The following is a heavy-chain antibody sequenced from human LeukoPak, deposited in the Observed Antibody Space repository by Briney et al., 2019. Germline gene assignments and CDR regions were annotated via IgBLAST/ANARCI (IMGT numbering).Heavy chain of an antibody. Sequence: PSETLSLTCTVSGGSISSYYWSWIRQPPGKGLEWIGYTYYSGSTYYNPSLKSRVTISVDPSKTQFSLRLGSVTAAAPAVYYCARQHWSGTRCFVQGDFDIWGQGKMVTVSS. CDR2: TYYSGST. V-gene: IGHV4-59*04. CDR1: GGSISSYY. CDR3: ARQHWSGTRCFVQGDFDI. D-gene: IGHD2-2*01. J-gene: IGHJ3*02.